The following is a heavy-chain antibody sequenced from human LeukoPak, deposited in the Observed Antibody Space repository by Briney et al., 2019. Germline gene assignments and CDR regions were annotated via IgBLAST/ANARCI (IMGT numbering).Heavy chain of an antibody. V-gene: IGHV4-59*01. J-gene: IGHJ3*02. CDR1: GGSISSYY. CDR3: ARDLVTVTKGFDI. Sequence: SSETLPLTCTVSGGSISSYYWSWIRQPPGKGLEWIGYISYIGSTNYNPSLKSRVTISIDTSKNQFSLKLSSVTPADTAVYYCARDLVTVTKGFDIWGQGTMVSVSS. CDR2: ISYIGST. D-gene: IGHD4-17*01.